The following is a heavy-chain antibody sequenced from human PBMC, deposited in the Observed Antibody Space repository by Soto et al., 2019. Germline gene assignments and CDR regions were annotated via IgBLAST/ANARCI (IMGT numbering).Heavy chain of an antibody. Sequence: QVQLQQWGAGLLKPSETLSLTCAVYGGSFSGYYWSWIRQPPGKGLEWIGEINHSGSTNYNPSLKSRVTISVDTSKNQFSLKLSSVTAADTAVYYCARGHRYSSSWYGYWGQGTLVTVSS. V-gene: IGHV4-34*01. J-gene: IGHJ4*02. D-gene: IGHD6-13*01. CDR2: INHSGST. CDR1: GGSFSGYY. CDR3: ARGHRYSSSWYGY.